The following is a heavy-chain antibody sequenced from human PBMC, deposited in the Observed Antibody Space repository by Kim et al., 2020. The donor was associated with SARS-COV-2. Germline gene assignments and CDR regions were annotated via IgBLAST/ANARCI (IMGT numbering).Heavy chain of an antibody. D-gene: IGHD3-10*01. J-gene: IGHJ4*02. CDR3: AREDRNMGFLDY. Sequence: ASVKVSCKASGYTFTSYAMHWVRQAPGQRLEWMGWINAGNGNTKYSQKFQGRVTITRDTSASTAYMELSSLRSEDTAVYYCAREDRNMGFLDYWGQGTLVTVSS. CDR2: INAGNGNT. CDR1: GYTFTSYA. V-gene: IGHV1-3*01.